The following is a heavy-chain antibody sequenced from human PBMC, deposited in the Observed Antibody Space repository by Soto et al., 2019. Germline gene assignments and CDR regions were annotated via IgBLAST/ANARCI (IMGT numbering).Heavy chain of an antibody. CDR3: ARDSKWLIINGNWFDS. Sequence: QVQLVQSGAEVKKPGASVKVSCKFSGYSFIDYGMTWVRQAPGQGLEWMGWIGGSNGDTNFARKFQGRVTLTTDTSTNTAYMELRSLRFDDTAVYYCARDSKWLIINGNWFDSWGQGTLVTVSS. CDR1: GYSFIDYG. CDR2: IGGSNGDT. D-gene: IGHD5-12*01. V-gene: IGHV1-18*04. J-gene: IGHJ5*01.